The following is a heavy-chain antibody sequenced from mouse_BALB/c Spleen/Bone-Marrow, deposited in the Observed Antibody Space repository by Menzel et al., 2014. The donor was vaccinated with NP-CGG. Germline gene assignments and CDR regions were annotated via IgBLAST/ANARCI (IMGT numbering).Heavy chain of an antibody. V-gene: IGHV1-7*01. D-gene: IGHD1-1*01. Sequence: QVQLQQSGAELAKPGASVKMSCRASGYTFTSYWMHWVKQRPGQGLEWIGYINPSTGYTEYNQKFKDKATLTADKSSNTAYMQLSSLTSEDSAVYYCARGYGSSPVLAYWGQGTLVTVSP. CDR3: ARGYGSSPVLAY. CDR1: GYTFTSYW. CDR2: INPSTGYT. J-gene: IGHJ3*01.